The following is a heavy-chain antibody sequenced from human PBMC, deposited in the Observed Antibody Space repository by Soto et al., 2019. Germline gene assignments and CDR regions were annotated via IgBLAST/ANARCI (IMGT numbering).Heavy chain of an antibody. CDR2: IYYSGST. Sequence: SETLSLTCTVSVGSISSGDYYWSWIGQPPGKGLEWIGYIYYSGSTHYNPSLKSRVTISVDTSKNQFSMKLSSVTAADTAVYYCASDRILSGYYYGMEVWGQGTTVTVSS. J-gene: IGHJ6*02. CDR3: ASDRILSGYYYGMEV. CDR1: VGSISSGDYY. V-gene: IGHV4-30-4*01. D-gene: IGHD6-25*01.